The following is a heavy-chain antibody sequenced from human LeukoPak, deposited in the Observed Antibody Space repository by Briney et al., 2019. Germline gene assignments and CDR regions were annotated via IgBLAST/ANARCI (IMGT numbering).Heavy chain of an antibody. D-gene: IGHD3-22*01. CDR2: VKQDESEK. J-gene: IGHJ3*02. CDR1: GFTFSNYC. V-gene: IGHV3-7*01. Sequence: VGSMRLSCAGSGFTFSNYCMTWVRQAPGKGLEWVANVKQDESEKHYVDSVKGRFTISRDNAKSSLYLRMDSLRVEDTAVYDCARDRDYHDDRTDYCYDAFDRWGQGTTVTASA. CDR3: ARDRDYHDDRTDYCYDAFDR.